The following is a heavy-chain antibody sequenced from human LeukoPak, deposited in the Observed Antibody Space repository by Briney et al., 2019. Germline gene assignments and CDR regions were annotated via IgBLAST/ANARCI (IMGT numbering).Heavy chain of an antibody. Sequence: SQTLSLTCTVSGRSISNYYGSWVRQPPGKGLEWIGYIYYSGSTNYNPSLKSRVTISVDTSKNQFSLKLTSVTAADTAVYYCARDSSGWYHWFDPWGQGTLVTVSS. CDR2: IYYSGST. CDR3: ARDSSGWYHWFDP. D-gene: IGHD6-19*01. J-gene: IGHJ5*02. V-gene: IGHV4-59*01. CDR1: GRSISNYY.